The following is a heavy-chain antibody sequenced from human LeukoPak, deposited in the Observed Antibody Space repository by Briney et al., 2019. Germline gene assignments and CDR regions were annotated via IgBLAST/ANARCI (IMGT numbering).Heavy chain of an antibody. CDR2: ISSSSSYI. V-gene: IGHV3-21*01. J-gene: IGHJ4*02. Sequence: GGSLRLSCAASGFTFSSYNMNWVRQAPGKGLEWVSSISSSSSYIYYADSVKGRFTIARDNAKNSLYLQMNSLRAEDTAVYWCARDYIAYDPLDYWGQGTLVTVSS. D-gene: IGHD3-3*01. CDR1: GFTFSSYN. CDR3: ARDYIAYDPLDY.